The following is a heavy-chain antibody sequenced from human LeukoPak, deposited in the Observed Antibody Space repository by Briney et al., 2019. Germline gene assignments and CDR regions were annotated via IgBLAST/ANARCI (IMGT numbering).Heavy chain of an antibody. D-gene: IGHD3-9*01. J-gene: IGHJ4*02. V-gene: IGHV3-23*01. Sequence: GGSLRLSCAASGFTFSSYAMSWVRQAPGKGLEWVSGISVSGGSTCYADSVKGRFTISRDNSKNTVYLQMNSLRADDTAVYYCARDVHDILTSRTPFIDYWGQGTLVTVSS. CDR1: GFTFSSYA. CDR2: ISVSGGST. CDR3: ARDVHDILTSRTPFIDY.